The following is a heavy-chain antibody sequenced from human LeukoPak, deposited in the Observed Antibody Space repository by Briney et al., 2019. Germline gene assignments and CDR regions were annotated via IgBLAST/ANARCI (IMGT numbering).Heavy chain of an antibody. V-gene: IGHV3-23*01. Sequence: GGSLRLSCAASGFTFSSYAMSWVRQAPGKGLEWVSAISGSGGSTYYADSVKGRFTISRDNSKNTLYLQMNSLRAEDTAVYYCAKDSYYYDSSGYYPYYYYYYMDVWGKGTTVTVSS. CDR2: ISGSGGST. D-gene: IGHD3-22*01. CDR1: GFTFSSYA. J-gene: IGHJ6*03. CDR3: AKDSYYYDSSGYYPYYYYYYMDV.